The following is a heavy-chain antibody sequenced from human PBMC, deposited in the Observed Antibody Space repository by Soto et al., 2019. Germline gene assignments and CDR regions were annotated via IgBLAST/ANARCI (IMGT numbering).Heavy chain of an antibody. D-gene: IGHD2-2*01. V-gene: IGHV4-59*01. J-gene: IGHJ5*02. CDR2: MYYTGHT. CDR1: GGSITTYY. CDR3: ARGYCGTNSCHNWFDP. Sequence: SETLSLTCTVSGGSITTYYWNWIRQPPGKGLEWIGYMYYTGHTNYNPSLKSRVSISVDTSKNQFSLKLTSVTAADTAVYYCARGYCGTNSCHNWFDPWGQGTLVTVSS.